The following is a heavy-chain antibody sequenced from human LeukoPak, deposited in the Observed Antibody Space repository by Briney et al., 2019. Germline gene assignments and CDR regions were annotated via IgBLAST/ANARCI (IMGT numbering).Heavy chain of an antibody. CDR1: GGTFSSYA. V-gene: IGHV1-69*05. J-gene: IGHJ4*02. CDR3: AREWYYYDSSGSENYYFDY. Sequence: GASVKVSCKASGGTFSSYAISWVRQAPGQGLEWMGRIIPIFGTANYAQKFQGRVTITTDESTSTAYMELSSLRSEDTAVYYCAREWYYYDSSGSENYYFDYWGQGTLVNVSS. D-gene: IGHD3-22*01. CDR2: IIPIFGTA.